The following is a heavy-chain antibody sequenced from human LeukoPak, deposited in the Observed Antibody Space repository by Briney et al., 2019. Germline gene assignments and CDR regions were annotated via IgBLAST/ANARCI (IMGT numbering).Heavy chain of an antibody. CDR1: GYSFTSYW. Sequence: GESLKISCKGSGYSFTSYWIGWVRQMPGKGLEWMGIIYPGDSDTRYSPSFQGQVTISVDKSINTAYLQWNSLKASDTATYYCTRHVVALYYMDVWGEGTTVTVSS. CDR2: IYPGDSDT. J-gene: IGHJ6*04. V-gene: IGHV5-51*01. CDR3: TRHVVALYYMDV. D-gene: IGHD2-21*01.